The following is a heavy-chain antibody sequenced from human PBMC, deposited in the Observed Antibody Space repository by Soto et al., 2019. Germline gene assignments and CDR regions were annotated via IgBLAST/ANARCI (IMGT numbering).Heavy chain of an antibody. V-gene: IGHV1-69*02. Sequence: QVQLVQSGAEVKKPGSSVKVSCKASGGTFSSYTISWVRQAPGQGLEWMGRIIPILGIANYAQKFQGRVTINADKSMSTAYRELSSLSSDDTAVYYCAGGRGYCSGGSCYPKLFYYYYYMDFWGKATTFTVSS. CDR2: IIPILGIA. CDR1: GGTFSSYT. CDR3: AGGRGYCSGGSCYPKLFYYYYYMDF. J-gene: IGHJ6*03. D-gene: IGHD2-15*01.